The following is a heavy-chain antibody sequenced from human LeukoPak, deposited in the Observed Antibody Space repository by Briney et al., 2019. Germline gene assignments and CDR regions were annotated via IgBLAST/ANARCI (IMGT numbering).Heavy chain of an antibody. CDR3: ARDWYCSSSICYTDRNWFDP. V-gene: IGHV3-11*05. CDR2: ISTTSSYT. D-gene: IGHD2-2*02. Sequence: PGGSLRLSCAASGFTFSYYYMSWIRQAPGKGREWVSYISTTSSYTDYADSVRGRFTISRDNAKNLLYLQMNSLRPEDTAVYYCARDWYCSSSICYTDRNWFDPWGQGTLVTVSS. J-gene: IGHJ5*02. CDR1: GFTFSYYY.